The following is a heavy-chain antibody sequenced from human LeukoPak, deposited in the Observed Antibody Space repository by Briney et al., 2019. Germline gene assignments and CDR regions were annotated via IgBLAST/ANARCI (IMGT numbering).Heavy chain of an antibody. V-gene: IGHV3-23*01. CDR1: GFTFSNYA. CDR3: AKARRIQLWLS. J-gene: IGHJ5*02. Sequence: PGGSLRLSCATSGFTFSNYAMSWVRQAPGKGLEWVSGISGSGGSTYYADSVKGRFTISRDNSKNTLYLQMNSLRAEDTAVYYCAKARRIQLWLSWGQGTLVTVSS. CDR2: ISGSGGST. D-gene: IGHD5-18*01.